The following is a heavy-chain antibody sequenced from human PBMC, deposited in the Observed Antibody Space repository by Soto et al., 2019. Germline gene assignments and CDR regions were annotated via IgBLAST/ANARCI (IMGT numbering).Heavy chain of an antibody. Sequence: ASVKVSCKASGYTFTSYGISWVRQAPGQGLEWMGWISAYNGNTNYAQKLQGRVTMTTDTSTSTAYMELRSLRSDDTAVYYCARGPGYSSGHYTQGMDVWGQGTTVTVSS. J-gene: IGHJ6*02. CDR2: ISAYNGNT. CDR3: ARGPGYSSGHYTQGMDV. D-gene: IGHD6-19*01. CDR1: GYTFTSYG. V-gene: IGHV1-18*01.